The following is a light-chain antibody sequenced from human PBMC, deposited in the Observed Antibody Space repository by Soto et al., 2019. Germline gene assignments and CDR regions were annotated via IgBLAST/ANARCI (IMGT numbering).Light chain of an antibody. J-gene: IGKJ4*01. CDR2: KAS. CDR1: QSISSW. V-gene: IGKV1-5*03. CDR3: QQYKSYSLT. Sequence: DIQMTQSPSTLSASVRDRVTITCRASQSISSWLAWYQQKPGKSPKLLIYKASSLESGVPSRFSGSGSGTEFTLAISSLQADDFATYYCQQYKSYSLTFGGGTKVDIK.